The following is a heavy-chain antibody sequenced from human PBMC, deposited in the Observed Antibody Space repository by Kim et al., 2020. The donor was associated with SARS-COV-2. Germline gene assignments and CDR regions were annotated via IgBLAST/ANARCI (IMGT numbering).Heavy chain of an antibody. Sequence: GGSLRLSCAASGFTFSSYGMHWVRQAPGKGLEWVAVIWYDGSNKYYADSVKGRFTISRDNSKNTLYLQMNSLRAEDTAVYYCARDTGVGYDYVWGNYRSPPHYGMDVWGQGTTVTVSS. D-gene: IGHD3-16*02. CDR2: IWYDGSNK. J-gene: IGHJ6*02. V-gene: IGHV3-33*08. CDR3: ARDTGVGYDYVWGNYRSPPHYGMDV. CDR1: GFTFSSYG.